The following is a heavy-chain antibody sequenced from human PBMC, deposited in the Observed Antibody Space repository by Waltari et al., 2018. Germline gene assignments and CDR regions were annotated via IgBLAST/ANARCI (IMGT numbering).Heavy chain of an antibody. CDR2: ISYDGSNK. Sequence: VQLVESGGGLVQPGGSLGLSCVTSGFTFSSYWMHWVRQVPGKGLEWVAVISYDGSNKYYADSVKGRFTISRDNAKNSLYLQMNSLRAEDTAVYYCARGDYDYIWGSYRPGFDYWGQGTLVTVSS. CDR3: ARGDYDYIWGSYRPGFDY. D-gene: IGHD3-16*02. CDR1: GFTFSSYW. V-gene: IGHV3-30-3*01. J-gene: IGHJ4*02.